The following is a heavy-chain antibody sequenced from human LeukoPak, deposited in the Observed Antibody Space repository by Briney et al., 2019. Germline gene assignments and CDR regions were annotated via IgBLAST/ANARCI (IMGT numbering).Heavy chain of an antibody. J-gene: IGHJ5*02. V-gene: IGHV3-30-3*01. D-gene: IGHD2-2*01. CDR3: AKAPDIVVVHNWFDP. CDR1: GFTFSSYA. Sequence: GGSLRLSCAASGFTFSSYAMHWVRQAPGKGLEWVAVISYDGSNKYYADSVKGRFTISRDNSKNTLYLQMNSLRAEDTAVYYCAKAPDIVVVHNWFDPWGQGTLVTVSS. CDR2: ISYDGSNK.